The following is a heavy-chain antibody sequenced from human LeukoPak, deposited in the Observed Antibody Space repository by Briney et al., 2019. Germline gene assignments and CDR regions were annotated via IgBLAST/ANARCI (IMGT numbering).Heavy chain of an antibody. V-gene: IGHV3-74*01. J-gene: IGHJ4*02. D-gene: IGHD4-17*01. Sequence: GGSLRLSCAASGFTLSTYWMHWVRQVPGKGLVWISRINSDGSVSYADSVKGRFTISRDNAKNTLYLQMNSLRAEDTAVYYCARATVTLDFDYWGQGTLVTVSS. CDR1: GFTLSTYW. CDR2: INSDGSV. CDR3: ARATVTLDFDY.